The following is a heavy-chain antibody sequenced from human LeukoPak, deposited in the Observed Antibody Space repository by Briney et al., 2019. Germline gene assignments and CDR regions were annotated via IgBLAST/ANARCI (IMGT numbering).Heavy chain of an antibody. V-gene: IGHV3-23*01. J-gene: IGHJ4*02. Sequence: PGGSLRLSCAASGFTVSSNDMSWVRQAPGKGLEWVSAISGSDAGTYYADSVKGRFTISRDNSKNTLYLQMNSLKTEDTAVYYCTTEGLGHYFDYWGQGTLVTVSS. CDR1: GFTVSSND. CDR3: TTEGLGHYFDY. CDR2: ISGSDAGT.